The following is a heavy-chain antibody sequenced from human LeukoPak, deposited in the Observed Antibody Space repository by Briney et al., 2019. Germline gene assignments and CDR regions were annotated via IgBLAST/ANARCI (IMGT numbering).Heavy chain of an antibody. V-gene: IGHV4-34*01. CDR3: ARGFIRLGELSLSPFDY. CDR1: GFTFSSYA. Sequence: GSLRLSCAASGFTFSSYAMSSIRQPPGKGLEWIGEINHSGSTNYNPSLKSRVTISVDTSKNQFSLKLSSVTAADTAVYYCARGFIRLGELSLSPFDYWGQGTLVTVSS. D-gene: IGHD3-16*02. CDR2: INHSGST. J-gene: IGHJ4*02.